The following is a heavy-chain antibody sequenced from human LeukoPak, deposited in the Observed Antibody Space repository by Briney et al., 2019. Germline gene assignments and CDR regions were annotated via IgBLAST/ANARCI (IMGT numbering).Heavy chain of an antibody. V-gene: IGHV3-21*01. D-gene: IGHD2-21*02. CDR2: ISSSSSYI. J-gene: IGHJ4*02. CDR1: GFTFSSYS. Sequence: GGSLRLSCAASGFTFSSYSMNWVRQAPGKGLEWVSSISSSSSYIYYADSVKGRFTISRDNAKNSLYLQMNSLRAEDTAVCYCARDRLDIVVVTKAFDIWGQGTLVTVSS. CDR3: ARDRLDIVVVTKAFDI.